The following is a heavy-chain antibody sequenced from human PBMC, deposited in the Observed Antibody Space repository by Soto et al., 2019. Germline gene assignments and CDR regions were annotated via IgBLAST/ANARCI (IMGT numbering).Heavy chain of an antibody. CDR1: GFTFSTYW. D-gene: IGHD1-1*01. Sequence: GCSLALSRAGSGFTFSTYWMSWVRQAPGKGLEWVANIKQDGSERYYVDSVKGRFTISRDNAKNSLYLQMNSLRAEDTAVYYCARDSGTSDYWGQGTLVTVSS. CDR2: IKQDGSER. J-gene: IGHJ4*02. V-gene: IGHV3-7*01. CDR3: ARDSGTSDY.